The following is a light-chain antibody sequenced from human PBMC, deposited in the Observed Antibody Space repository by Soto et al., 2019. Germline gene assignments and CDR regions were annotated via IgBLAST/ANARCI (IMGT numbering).Light chain of an antibody. CDR3: QQNNTWLWT. J-gene: IGKJ1*01. CDR1: QSVNAN. V-gene: IGKV3-15*01. CDR2: GAS. Sequence: EVVMTQSPATLSVSPGERATLSCRASQSVNANLAWYQQKPGQAPRLLIYGASNRATGIPARFSGSGFGTELVIAITSLLTGDFAVSYFQQNNTWLWTFGQATKEEI.